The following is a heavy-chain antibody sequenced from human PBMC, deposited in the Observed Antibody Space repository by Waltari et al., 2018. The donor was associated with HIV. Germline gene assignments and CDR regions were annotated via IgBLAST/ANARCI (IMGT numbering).Heavy chain of an antibody. J-gene: IGHJ4*02. D-gene: IGHD3-10*02. Sequence: EVQLVESGGGSVQPGGSLRLSCVVSGFSISTYWMHWVRQTPGKGLVWVARINEDGITIDHAGSVRGRFTISRDSAKNTLFLQMNSLRDEDTAMYYCVKDMFGEYDYWGQGALVTVSS. CDR2: INEDGITI. V-gene: IGHV3-74*01. CDR1: GFSISTYW. CDR3: VKDMFGEYDY.